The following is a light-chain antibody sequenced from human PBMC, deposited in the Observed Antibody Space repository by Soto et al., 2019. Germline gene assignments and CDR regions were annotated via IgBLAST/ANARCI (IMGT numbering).Light chain of an antibody. CDR3: SSYAGSTRGV. J-gene: IGLJ1*01. CDR2: EVS. Sequence: QSALTQPPSASGSPGQSVTISRTGTSSDVGGYNYVSWYQQHPGKAPKLMIYEVSKRPSGVPDRFSGSKSGNTASLTVSGLQAEDEADYYCSSYAGSTRGVFGTGTKVTVL. V-gene: IGLV2-8*01. CDR1: SSDVGGYNY.